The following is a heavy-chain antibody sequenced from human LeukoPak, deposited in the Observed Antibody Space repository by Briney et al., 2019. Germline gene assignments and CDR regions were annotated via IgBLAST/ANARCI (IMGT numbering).Heavy chain of an antibody. V-gene: IGHV4-39*01. CDR1: AGSISSSSYY. J-gene: IGHJ6*02. CDR2: LYYSGST. CDR3: ARQAVKPYYYYGVDV. D-gene: IGHD6-19*01. Sequence: ETLSLTCTVSAGSISSSSYYWGWIRQPPGKGLEWIGSLYYSGSTYYNPSLKSRITMSVDTSKNQFSLKLSSVTAADTAVYYCARQAVKPYYYYGVDVWGQGTTVTVSS.